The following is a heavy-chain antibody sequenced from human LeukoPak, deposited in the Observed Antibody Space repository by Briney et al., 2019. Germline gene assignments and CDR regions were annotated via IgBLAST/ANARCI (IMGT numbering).Heavy chain of an antibody. CDR2: ISSNGGST. V-gene: IGHV3-64*01. J-gene: IGHJ6*03. Sequence: PGGSLRLSCAASGFTFSSYAMHWVRQAPRKGLEYVSAISSNGGSTYYANSVKGRFTISRDNSKDTLYLQMGSLRAEDMAVYYCARGRSTGFLEWLALDYMDVWGKGTTVTVSS. D-gene: IGHD3-3*01. CDR3: ARGRSTGFLEWLALDYMDV. CDR1: GFTFSSYA.